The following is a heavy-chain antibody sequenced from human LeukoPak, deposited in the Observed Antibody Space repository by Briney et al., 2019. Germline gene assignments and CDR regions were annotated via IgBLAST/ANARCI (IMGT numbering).Heavy chain of an antibody. CDR3: AREFILYYTTVPEIYYYYYGMDV. Sequence: ASVKVSCKASGYTFTSYAMHWVRQAPGQRLEWMGWINAGNGNTKYSQKFQGRVTITRDTSASTAYMELSSLRSEDTAVYYCAREFILYYTTVPEIYYYYYGMDVWGQGTTVTVSS. D-gene: IGHD2-8*01. CDR2: INAGNGNT. V-gene: IGHV1-3*01. J-gene: IGHJ6*02. CDR1: GYTFTSYA.